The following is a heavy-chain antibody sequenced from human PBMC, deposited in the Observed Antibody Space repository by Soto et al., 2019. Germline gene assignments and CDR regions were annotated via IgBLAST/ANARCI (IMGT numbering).Heavy chain of an antibody. CDR3: ARARGNHDYGYQYDAFDI. D-gene: IGHD4-17*01. Sequence: QVQLVESGGGVVQPGRSLRLSCAASGFTFSSYGMHWVRQAPGKGLEWVAVIRYDGSNKYYADPVKGRFTISRDNSNHKLYLQRNSLRAEYTAVYYCARARGNHDYGYQYDAFDIWGQGTMVTVSS. CDR1: GFTFSSYG. J-gene: IGHJ3*02. V-gene: IGHV3-33*01. CDR2: IRYDGSNK.